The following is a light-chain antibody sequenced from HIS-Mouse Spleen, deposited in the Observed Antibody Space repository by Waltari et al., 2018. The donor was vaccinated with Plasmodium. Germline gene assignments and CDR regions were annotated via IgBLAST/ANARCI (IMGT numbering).Light chain of an antibody. Sequence: SYELTQLLSVSVALGQTARITCGGNNIGRKTVHWYQQKPGQAPVLGIYRDSNRPSGIPERFSGSNSGNTATLTISRAQAGDEADYYCQVWDSSTVFGGGTKLTVL. CDR1: NIGRKT. J-gene: IGLJ3*02. CDR2: RDS. CDR3: QVWDSSTV. V-gene: IGLV3-9*01.